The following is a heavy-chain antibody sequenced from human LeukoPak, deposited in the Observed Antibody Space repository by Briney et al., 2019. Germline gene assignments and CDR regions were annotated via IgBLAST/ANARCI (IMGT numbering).Heavy chain of an antibody. D-gene: IGHD2-15*01. CDR1: VFTFSSYA. CDR3: ATPVQKEVVVVAANDY. V-gene: IGHV3-30-3*02. J-gene: IGHJ4*02. Sequence: PGRSLRLSCAASVFTFSSYAMQWVPQAPGKGLEWVAVISYDGSNKYYADSVKDRFTTSIDNSKNTLYLQMNSLRAEDTGVYYCATPVQKEVVVVAANDYWGQGTLVTVSS. CDR2: ISYDGSNK.